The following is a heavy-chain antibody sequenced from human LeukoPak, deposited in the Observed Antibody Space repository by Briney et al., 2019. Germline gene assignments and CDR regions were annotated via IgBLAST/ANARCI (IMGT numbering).Heavy chain of an antibody. V-gene: IGHV3-30-3*01. CDR3: AARPLMPPRFDY. J-gene: IGHJ4*02. CDR2: ISYDGSNK. Sequence: GRSLRLSCAASRFTFSSYAIHWVRQPPGKGLEWVALISYDGSNKYYGDSVKGRFTISRDNSKSTLYLQMNSLRAEDTAIYYCAARPLMPPRFDYWGRGALVTVSS. D-gene: IGHD2-2*01. CDR1: RFTFSSYA.